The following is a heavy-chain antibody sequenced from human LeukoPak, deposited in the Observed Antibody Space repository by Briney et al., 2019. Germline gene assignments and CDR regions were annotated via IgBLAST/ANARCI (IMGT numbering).Heavy chain of an antibody. J-gene: IGHJ5*02. Sequence: ASVKVSCKASGGTFSSYAISWVRQAPGQGLEWMGGIIPIFGTANYAQKFQGRVTITADESTSTAYMELSSLRSEDTAVYYCARSEYYYGSGSKRHKGGWFDPWGQGTLVTVFS. CDR2: IIPIFGTA. CDR1: GGTFSSYA. D-gene: IGHD3-10*01. CDR3: ARSEYYYGSGSKRHKGGWFDP. V-gene: IGHV1-69*13.